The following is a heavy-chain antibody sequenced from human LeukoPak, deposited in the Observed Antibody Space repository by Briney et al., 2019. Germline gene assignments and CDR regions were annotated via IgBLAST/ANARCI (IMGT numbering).Heavy chain of an antibody. Sequence: GGSLRLSCAASGFTVSSNYMSWVRQAPGKGLEWVSVIYSGGSTYYADSVKGRFTISRDNSKNTLYLQMNSLRAEDTAVYYCARELLHRGSYRLPDYWGQGTLVTISS. CDR3: ARELLHRGSYRLPDY. J-gene: IGHJ4*02. CDR1: GFTVSSNY. D-gene: IGHD1-26*01. CDR2: IYSGGST. V-gene: IGHV3-53*01.